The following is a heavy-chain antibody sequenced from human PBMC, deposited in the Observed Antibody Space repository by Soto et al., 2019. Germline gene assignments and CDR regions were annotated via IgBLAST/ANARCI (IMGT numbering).Heavy chain of an antibody. CDR3: AKEGYDVSTGYFDAFDI. CDR2: ISGRGETT. Sequence: EVQLLESGGVWVQPGGSLRLSCAVSGLTFSSYGMNWVRQAPGKGLEWVSFISGRGETTYYADSVRGRFTISRDSSQNTLYLQMNSLRAEDTAVYFCAKEGYDVSTGYFDAFDIWGQGTVVTVSS. CDR1: GLTFSSYG. V-gene: IGHV3-23*01. J-gene: IGHJ3*02. D-gene: IGHD3-9*01.